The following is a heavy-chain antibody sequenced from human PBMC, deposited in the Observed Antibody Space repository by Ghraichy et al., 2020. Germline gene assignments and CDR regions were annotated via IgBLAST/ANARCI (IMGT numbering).Heavy chain of an antibody. V-gene: IGHV3-23*01. D-gene: IGHD6-13*01. CDR1: GFTFSSYA. CDR3: AKDLSSSWYFPAPPIDY. Sequence: GGSLRLSCAASGFTFSSYAMSWVRQAPGKGLEWVSAISGSGGSTYYADSVKGRFTISRDNSKNTLYLQMNSLRAEDTAVYYCAKDLSSSWYFPAPPIDYWGQGTLVTVSS. J-gene: IGHJ4*02. CDR2: ISGSGGST.